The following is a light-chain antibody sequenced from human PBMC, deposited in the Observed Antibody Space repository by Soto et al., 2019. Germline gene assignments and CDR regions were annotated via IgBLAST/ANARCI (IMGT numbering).Light chain of an antibody. V-gene: IGKV3-20*01. CDR3: QQYGSSPRT. Sequence: EIVLTQSPGTLSLSPGDTATLSCRASQSVSSSSLAWYQQQRGQAPRLLIYGASIRATGIPDRFRGSGSGTDFTLTIRRLEPEDFAVYYCQQYGSSPRTLGQGTKVEIK. CDR2: GAS. J-gene: IGKJ1*01. CDR1: QSVSSSS.